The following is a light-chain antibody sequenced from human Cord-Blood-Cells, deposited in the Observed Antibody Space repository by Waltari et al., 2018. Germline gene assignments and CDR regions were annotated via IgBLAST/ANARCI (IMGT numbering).Light chain of an antibody. CDR1: QSGSSSY. V-gene: IGKV3-20*01. CDR2: GAS. J-gene: IGKJ4*01. Sequence: EIVLTQSPGTLSLSPGERATLSCRASQSGSSSYLAWYQQKPGQAPRLLIYGASSRATGIPDRFSGSGSGTDFTLTISRLEPEDFAVYYCQQYGSSPNTFGGGTKVEIK. CDR3: QQYGSSPNT.